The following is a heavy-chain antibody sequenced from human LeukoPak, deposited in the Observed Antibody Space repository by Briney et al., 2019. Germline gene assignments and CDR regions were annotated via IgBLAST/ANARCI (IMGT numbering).Heavy chain of an antibody. V-gene: IGHV4-39*07. D-gene: IGHD6-13*01. CDR1: GGSISSSSYY. J-gene: IGHJ4*02. CDR2: IYYSGST. Sequence: SETLSLTCTVSGGSISSSSYYWGWIRQPPGKGLEWIGSIYYSGSTYYNPSLKSRVTISVDTSKNQFSLKLSSVTAADTAVYYCARVYPQQLARPFDYWGQGTLVTVSS. CDR3: ARVYPQQLARPFDY.